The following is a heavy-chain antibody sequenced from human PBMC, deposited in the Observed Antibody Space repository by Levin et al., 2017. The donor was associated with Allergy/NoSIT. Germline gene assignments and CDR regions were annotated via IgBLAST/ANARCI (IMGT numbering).Heavy chain of an antibody. CDR2: ISFDDSNE. J-gene: IGHJ4*02. CDR1: GFTFGSYV. CDR3: ARWGAGWYFGN. Sequence: PGESLKISCTASGFTFGSYVIHWVRQAPGKGLEWVAIISFDDSNEYYADSVKGRFTISRDNSKNTLYLQMNSLRSEDTAMYFCARWGAGWYFGNWGKGTPVTVSS. D-gene: IGHD6-19*01. V-gene: IGHV3-30*03.